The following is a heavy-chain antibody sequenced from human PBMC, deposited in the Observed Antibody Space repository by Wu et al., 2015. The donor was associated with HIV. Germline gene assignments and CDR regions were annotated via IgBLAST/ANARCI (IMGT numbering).Heavy chain of an antibody. J-gene: IGHJ4*02. Sequence: QVQLVQSGAEVKKPGASVKVSCKVSGYTLTELSMHWVRQAPGKGLEWMGGFDPEDGETIYAQKFQGRVTMTVDTSTDTAYMELSSLRSEDTAVYYCATGFLDRLSLAYFDYWGQGTLVTVSS. V-gene: IGHV1-24*01. CDR3: ATGFLDRLSLAYFDY. CDR1: GYTLTELS. D-gene: IGHD3-3*01. CDR2: FDPEDGET.